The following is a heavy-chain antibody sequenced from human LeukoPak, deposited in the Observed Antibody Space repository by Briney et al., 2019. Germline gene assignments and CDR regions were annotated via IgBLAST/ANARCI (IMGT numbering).Heavy chain of an antibody. CDR3: AREYYDSSGSSREGQY. V-gene: IGHV3-74*01. CDR1: GFTFSSYW. D-gene: IGHD3-22*01. CDR2: INSDGSST. J-gene: IGHJ4*02. Sequence: GGSLRLSCAASGFTFSSYWMHWVRQAPGKGLVWVSRINSDGSSTSYADSVKGRFTISRDNAKNTLYLQMNSLRAEDTAVYYCAREYYDSSGSSREGQYWGQGTLVTVSS.